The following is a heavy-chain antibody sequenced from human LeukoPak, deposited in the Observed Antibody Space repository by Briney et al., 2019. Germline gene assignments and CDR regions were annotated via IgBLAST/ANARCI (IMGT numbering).Heavy chain of an antibody. Sequence: SETLSLTCAVSGYFISSGYYWDWIRQPPGKGLEWVGSIYHSGSTYYNPSLKSRVTISVDTSKNQFSLRLSSVTAADTAVYYCARDIERGTLDYWGQGTLVTVSS. CDR1: GYFISSGYY. D-gene: IGHD1-1*01. V-gene: IGHV4-38-2*02. CDR3: ARDIERGTLDY. CDR2: IYHSGST. J-gene: IGHJ4*02.